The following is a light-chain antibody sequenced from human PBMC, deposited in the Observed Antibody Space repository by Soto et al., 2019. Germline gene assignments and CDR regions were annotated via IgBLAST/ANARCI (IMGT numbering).Light chain of an antibody. CDR2: DVS. CDR3: SSYTSSSTDV. Sequence: QSALTQPASVSGSPGQSITISCTGTSSDVGGYNYVSWCQQHPGKAPKLMIYDVSNRPSGVSNRFSGSKSGNTASLTISGLQAEDEADYYCSSYTSSSTDVFGTGTKVTVL. J-gene: IGLJ1*01. V-gene: IGLV2-14*01. CDR1: SSDVGGYNY.